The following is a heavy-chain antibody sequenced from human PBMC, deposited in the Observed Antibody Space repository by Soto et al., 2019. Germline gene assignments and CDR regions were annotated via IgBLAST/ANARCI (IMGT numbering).Heavy chain of an antibody. Sequence: QVQLVESGGGVVQPGRSLGLSCAASGFTFSTYAMHWVRQAPGKGLEWVAVLSYDGSNKYYADSVKGRCTISRDNSKNTLYLQMNSLRAEDTAVYYCARVVSAAMYYYYGMDVWGQGTTVTVSS. CDR1: GFTFSTYA. CDR2: LSYDGSNK. J-gene: IGHJ6*02. V-gene: IGHV3-30*03. D-gene: IGHD2-2*01. CDR3: ARVVSAAMYYYYGMDV.